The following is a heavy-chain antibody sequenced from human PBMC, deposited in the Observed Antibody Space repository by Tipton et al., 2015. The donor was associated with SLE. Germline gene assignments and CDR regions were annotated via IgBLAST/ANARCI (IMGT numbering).Heavy chain of an antibody. CDR3: ARSPRGVVVPAEIDY. V-gene: IGHV4-39*07. CDR2: FYYGGKT. Sequence: LRLSCTVSGGSVTTTGYYWGWVRQPPGQGLEWIGSFYYGGKTYYNPALKSRVTISLDTSKKHLSLKLTSVTAADTAMYYCARSPRGVVVPAEIDYWGQGTLVTVSS. J-gene: IGHJ4*02. CDR1: GGSVTTTGYY. D-gene: IGHD2-2*01.